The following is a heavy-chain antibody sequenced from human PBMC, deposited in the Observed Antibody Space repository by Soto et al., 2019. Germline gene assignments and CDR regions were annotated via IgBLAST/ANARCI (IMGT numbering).Heavy chain of an antibody. Sequence: QLQLQESGPGLVEPSQTLSLTCTVSGGSISGVGYYWGWIRQHPGKGLEGIGYIHHSGTTYYNPSLXRXLXIXMEPSKTQFSLKLSSVTAADTAVYYCARAWTAGAGWANWLDLWGQGPLVNVSS. J-gene: IGHJ5*02. CDR3: ARAWTAGAGWANWLDL. CDR2: IHHSGTT. D-gene: IGHD6-13*01. CDR1: GGSISGVGYY. V-gene: IGHV4-31*03.